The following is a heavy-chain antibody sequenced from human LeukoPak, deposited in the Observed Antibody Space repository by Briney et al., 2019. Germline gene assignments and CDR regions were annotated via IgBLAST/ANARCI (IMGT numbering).Heavy chain of an antibody. CDR1: GFTFSNYG. Sequence: GGSLRLSCAASGFTFSNYGMSWVRQAPGRGLEWVSTISGSGESTYYADSVKGRFTISRDNSKNKLYLQMNSLRAEDRAVYYCAKGRVPAPNAAFDIWGQGTMVSVSS. V-gene: IGHV3-23*01. J-gene: IGHJ3*02. CDR3: AKGRVPAPNAAFDI. D-gene: IGHD2-2*01. CDR2: ISGSGEST.